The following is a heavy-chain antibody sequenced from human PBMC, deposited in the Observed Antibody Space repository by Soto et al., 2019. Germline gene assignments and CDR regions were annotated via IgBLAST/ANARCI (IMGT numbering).Heavy chain of an antibody. CDR3: ARLYNAGGWFDP. CDR1: GGSISSSSYY. D-gene: IGHD1-1*01. V-gene: IGHV4-39*01. CDR2: IYYSGST. Sequence: PSETLSLTCTVSGGSISSSSYYWGWIRQPPGKGLEWIGSIYYSGSTYYNPSLKSRVTTSVDTSKNQFSLKLSSVTAADTAVYYCARLYNAGGWFDPWGQGTLVTVSS. J-gene: IGHJ5*02.